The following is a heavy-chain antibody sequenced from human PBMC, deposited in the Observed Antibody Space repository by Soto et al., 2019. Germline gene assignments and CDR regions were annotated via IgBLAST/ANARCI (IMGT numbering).Heavy chain of an antibody. CDR2: IKSETDGGTA. V-gene: IGHV3-15*07. CDR3: SHGYYQYFAS. J-gene: IGHJ4*02. CDR1: GFTFSNAW. D-gene: IGHD5-18*01. Sequence: TGGSLRLSCAASGFTFSNAWMNWVRQAPGKGPEWVGRIKSETDGGTADFAAPVKGRFTISRDDSENTLYLQMNSLKTEDTAVYYCSHGYYQYFASWGQGTLVTVSS.